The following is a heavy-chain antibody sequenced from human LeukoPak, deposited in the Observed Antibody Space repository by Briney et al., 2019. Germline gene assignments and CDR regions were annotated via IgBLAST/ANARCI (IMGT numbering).Heavy chain of an antibody. CDR1: GGTFSSYA. D-gene: IGHD1-14*01. V-gene: IGHV1-69*01. CDR3: AKPARTDAFDI. Sequence: ASVKVSCKASGGTFSSYAISWVRQAPGQGLEWMGGIIPVFGTSNYAQKFQGRVTITADESTRTAYMELNSLRAEDTAVYYCAKPARTDAFDIWGQGTMITVSS. CDR2: IIPVFGTS. J-gene: IGHJ3*02.